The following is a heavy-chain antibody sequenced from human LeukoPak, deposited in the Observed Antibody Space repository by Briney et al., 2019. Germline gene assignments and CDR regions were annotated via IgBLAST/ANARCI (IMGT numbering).Heavy chain of an antibody. CDR1: GGTFSSYA. V-gene: IGHV1-69*13. D-gene: IGHD5-18*01. CDR3: AGSGGDTAMVYLYYYYGMDV. CDR2: IIPIFGTA. J-gene: IGHJ6*02. Sequence: SVKVSCKASGGTFSSYAISWVRQAPGQGLEWMGGIIPIFGTANYAQKFQGRVTITADESTSTAYMELSSLRSEDTAVYYCAGSGGDTAMVYLYYYYGMDVWGQGTTVTVSS.